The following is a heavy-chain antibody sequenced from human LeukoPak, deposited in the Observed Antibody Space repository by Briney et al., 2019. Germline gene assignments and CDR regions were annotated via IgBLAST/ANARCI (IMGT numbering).Heavy chain of an antibody. CDR2: IKSKADGGTR. CDR1: GLTFSNAW. J-gene: IGHJ4*02. Sequence: GGSLRLSCTASGLTFSNAWMSWVRQAPGKGLEYIGRIKSKADGGTRDYAAPVKGRFTISGGDSENTLFLQMNSLETEDTAVYYCTTYFSGIWGQGALVTVSS. V-gene: IGHV3-15*01. D-gene: IGHD2/OR15-2a*01. CDR3: TTYFSGI.